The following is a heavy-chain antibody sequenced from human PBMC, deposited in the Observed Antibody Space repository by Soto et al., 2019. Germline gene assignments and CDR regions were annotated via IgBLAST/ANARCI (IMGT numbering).Heavy chain of an antibody. CDR3: AREFSNSPEAFDS. J-gene: IGHJ4*02. Sequence: LSLTCTVSGGSVNSESYYWTWIRQPPGRGLEWIGYIYYTGSTNYNPSPKSRVTISVDTSRNQFSLNLSSVTAADTAVYYCAREFSNSPEAFDSWGQGSLVTVSS. CDR2: IYYTGST. V-gene: IGHV4-61*01. D-gene: IGHD6-6*01. CDR1: GGSVNSESYY.